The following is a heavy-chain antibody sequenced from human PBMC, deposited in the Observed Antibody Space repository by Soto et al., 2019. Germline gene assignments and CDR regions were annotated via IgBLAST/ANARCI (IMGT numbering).Heavy chain of an antibody. CDR2: ISSSSSYI. J-gene: IGHJ6*03. CDR1: GFTFSSYS. Sequence: VGSLRLSCAASGFTFSSYSMNWVRQAPGKGLEWVSSISSSSSYIYYADSVKGRFTISRDNAKNSLYLQMNSLRAEDTAVYYCASDQGDSRLHMDDCGKGTTVTVPS. CDR3: ASDQGDSRLHMDD. D-gene: IGHD6-25*01. V-gene: IGHV3-21*01.